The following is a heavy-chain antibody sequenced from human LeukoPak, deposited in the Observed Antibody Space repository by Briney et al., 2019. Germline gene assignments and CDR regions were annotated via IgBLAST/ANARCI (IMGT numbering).Heavy chain of an antibody. CDR2: ISGSGGST. CDR1: GFTFSSYA. J-gene: IGHJ4*02. V-gene: IGHV3-23*01. Sequence: GGSLRLSCAASGFTFSSYAMSWVRQAPGKGLEWVSAISGSGGSTYYADSVKGRFTISRDNSKNTLYLQMNSLRAEDTAVYYCAKTIYGYDILTGYYPAYFDYWGQGTLVTVSP. D-gene: IGHD3-9*01. CDR3: AKTIYGYDILTGYYPAYFDY.